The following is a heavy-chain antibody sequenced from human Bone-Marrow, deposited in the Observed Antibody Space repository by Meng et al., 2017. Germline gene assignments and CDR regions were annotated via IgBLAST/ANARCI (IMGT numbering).Heavy chain of an antibody. D-gene: IGHD2-2*01. J-gene: IGHJ4*01. CDR2: INPNSGGT. Sequence: ASAKVFCKASGYTFTGYYMHWVRQVPGQGLEWMGWINPNSGGTNYAQKFQGRVTMTRDTSISTAYVELSRLRSDATAVYYCARTRRSGGVVPAAMDYWGQGTLVTVSS. V-gene: IGHV1-2*02. CDR1: GYTFTGYY. CDR3: ARTRRSGGVVPAAMDY.